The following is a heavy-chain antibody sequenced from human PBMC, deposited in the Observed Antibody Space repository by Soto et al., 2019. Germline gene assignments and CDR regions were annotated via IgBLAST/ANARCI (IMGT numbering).Heavy chain of an antibody. V-gene: IGHV3-7*01. J-gene: IGHJ4*02. CDR2: IKQDGSEK. CDR3: ARSTKYSYAFFDY. Sequence: PXGSLRLSCAASGFTFSSYWMSWVRQAPGKGLEWVANIKQDGSEKYYVDSVKGRFTISRDNAKNSLYLQMNSLRAEDTAVYYCARSTKYSYAFFDYWGQGTLVTVSS. CDR1: GFTFSSYW. D-gene: IGHD5-18*01.